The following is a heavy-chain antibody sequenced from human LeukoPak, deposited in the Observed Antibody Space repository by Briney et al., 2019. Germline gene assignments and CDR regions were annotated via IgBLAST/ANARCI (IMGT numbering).Heavy chain of an antibody. V-gene: IGHV3-30*04. J-gene: IGHJ4*02. CDR3: ARDRGHYYDSSGLLDY. D-gene: IGHD3-22*01. CDR1: GFTFSSYA. Sequence: GRSLRLSCAASGFTFSSYAMHWVRQAPGKGLEWVAVISYDGSNKYYADSVKGRFTISRDNSKNTLYLQMNSLRAEDTAVYYCARDRGHYYDSSGLLDYWGQGTLVTVSS. CDR2: ISYDGSNK.